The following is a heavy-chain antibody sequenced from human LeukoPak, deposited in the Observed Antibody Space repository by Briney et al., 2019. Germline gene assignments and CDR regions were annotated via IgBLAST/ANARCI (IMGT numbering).Heavy chain of an antibody. Sequence: GGSLRLSCAASGFTLSHYYMTWIRQAPGKGLEWLSCISSSGDTIYYADSVKGRFTVSRDNAENSLYLQMNSLRAEDTAVYYCARDFRTQLDGYSPPYHFDYWGQGDLVTVSS. CDR1: GFTLSHYY. D-gene: IGHD5-24*01. CDR2: ISSSGDTI. J-gene: IGHJ4*02. V-gene: IGHV3-11*04. CDR3: ARDFRTQLDGYSPPYHFDY.